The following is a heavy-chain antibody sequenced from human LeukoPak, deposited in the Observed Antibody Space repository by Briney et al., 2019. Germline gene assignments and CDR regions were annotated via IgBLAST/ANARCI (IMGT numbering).Heavy chain of an antibody. CDR2: INHSGNT. D-gene: IGHD5-12*01. CDR3: ARGGGQWLRSYYFDY. CDR1: GGSFSGYY. Sequence: PSETLSLTCAVYGGSFSGYYWTWIRQSQGKGLEWTGEINHSGNTNYNPSLKSRVTISVDTSKKQFSLTVRSVTAADTAVYYCARGGGQWLRSYYFDYWGQGALVTVSS. J-gene: IGHJ4*02. V-gene: IGHV4-34*01.